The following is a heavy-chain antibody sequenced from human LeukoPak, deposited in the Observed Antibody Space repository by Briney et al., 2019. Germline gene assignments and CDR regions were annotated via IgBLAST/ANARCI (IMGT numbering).Heavy chain of an antibody. CDR3: AKVGAAAMLAYFDY. CDR2: ISGSGGST. D-gene: IGHD2-2*01. J-gene: IGHJ4*02. V-gene: IGHV3-23*01. Sequence: PGGSLRLSCAASGFAVGTNYMNWVRQAPGKGLEWVSAISGSGGSTYYADSVKGRFTISRDNSKNTLYLQMNSLRAEDTAVYYCAKVGAAAMLAYFDYWGQGALVTVSS. CDR1: GFAVGTNY.